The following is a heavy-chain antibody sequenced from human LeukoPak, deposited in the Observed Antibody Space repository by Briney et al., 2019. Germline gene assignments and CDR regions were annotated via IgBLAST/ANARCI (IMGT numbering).Heavy chain of an antibody. J-gene: IGHJ6*02. CDR3: TTHSVVVTAYGMDV. V-gene: IGHV3-15*01. D-gene: IGHD2-21*02. Sequence: GGSLRLSCAASGFSFSNAWMSWVSQAPGKGLEWVGRIKTKAGGGTADYAAPVKGRFTISRDDSKNTLYLQMNSLETEDTAVYYCTTHSVVVTAYGMDVWGQGTTVTVSS. CDR2: IKTKAGGGTA. CDR1: GFSFSNAW.